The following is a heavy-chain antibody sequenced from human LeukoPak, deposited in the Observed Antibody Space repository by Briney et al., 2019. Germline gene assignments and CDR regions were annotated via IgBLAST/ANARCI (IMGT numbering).Heavy chain of an antibody. J-gene: IGHJ1*01. V-gene: IGHV3-30-3*01. CDR2: ISYDGSNK. D-gene: IGHD2-2*01. CDR1: GFTFSSYA. Sequence: PGRSLRLSCAASGFTFSSYAMHWVRQAPGKGLEWVAVISYDGSNKYYADSVKGRFTISRDNAKNSLYLQMNSLRAEDTAVYYCATYSSSNAREFQYWGQGTLVTVSS. CDR3: ATYSSSNAREFQY.